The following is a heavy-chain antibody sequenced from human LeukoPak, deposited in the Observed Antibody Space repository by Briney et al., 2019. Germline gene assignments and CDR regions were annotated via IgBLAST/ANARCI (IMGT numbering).Heavy chain of an antibody. CDR1: GYSFSVYS. D-gene: IGHD4-17*01. V-gene: IGHV1-46*01. Sequence: ASVKVSCKASGYSFSVYSIDWVRQAPGQGLEWVGTINPNGGTTSCAQKFQGRVTLTRDMSTYTVSMELRSLRPEDTAVYFCAREGGTREYNGDTWRHFFDFWGQGTLVTVSA. J-gene: IGHJ4*02. CDR2: INPNGGTT. CDR3: AREGGTREYNGDTWRHFFDF.